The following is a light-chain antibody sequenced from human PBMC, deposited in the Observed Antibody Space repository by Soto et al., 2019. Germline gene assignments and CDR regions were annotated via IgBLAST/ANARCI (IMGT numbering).Light chain of an antibody. J-gene: IGKJ1*01. V-gene: IGKV3-11*01. CDR1: QSITSS. Sequence: EIVLTQSPATLSLSPGERATLSCRASQSITSSLAWYQQKPGQAPRLLIYDASTRATGFPARFSGSGSGTDFTLTIGSLEPEXXXVXXCQQRSEWPRTFGQGTKVEIK. CDR3: QQRSEWPRT. CDR2: DAS.